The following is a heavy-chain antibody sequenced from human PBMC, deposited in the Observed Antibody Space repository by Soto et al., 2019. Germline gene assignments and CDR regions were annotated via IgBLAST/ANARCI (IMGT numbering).Heavy chain of an antibody. CDR2: INHSGST. CDR1: GGSFSGYY. J-gene: IGHJ6*03. V-gene: IGHV4-34*01. D-gene: IGHD3-9*01. Sequence: SETLSLTCAVYGGSFSGYYWSWIRQPPGKGLEWIGEINHSGSTNYNPSLKSRVTISVDTSKNQFSLKLSSVTAADTAVYYCARGVAYYDILTGYYSSYYYYMDVWGKGTTVTVSS. CDR3: ARGVAYYDILTGYYSSYYYYMDV.